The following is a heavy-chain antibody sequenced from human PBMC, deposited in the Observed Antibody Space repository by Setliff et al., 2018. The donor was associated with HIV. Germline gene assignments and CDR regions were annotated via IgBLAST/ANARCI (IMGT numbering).Heavy chain of an antibody. CDR1: GGTFGNYG. V-gene: IGHV1-69*10. J-gene: IGHJ1*01. CDR3: ARGWSEGTHLFQVEYFQH. CDR2: IVPILNIV. D-gene: IGHD2-8*01. Sequence: GASVKVSCKASGGTFGNYGVGWVRQAPGQGLEWVGGIVPILNIVNYAQEFQGRATITADKSTSTVYMEVRDLKPDDTALYYCARGWSEGTHLFQVEYFQHWGQGTLVTVSS.